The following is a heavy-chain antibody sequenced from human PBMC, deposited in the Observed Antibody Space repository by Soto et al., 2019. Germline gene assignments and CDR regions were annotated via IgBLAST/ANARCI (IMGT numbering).Heavy chain of an antibody. J-gene: IGHJ2*01. CDR3: ARALFPTSYYYDSSGFWYFDL. V-gene: IGHV3-48*02. Sequence: GGSLRLSCAASGFTFSSYSMNWVRQAPGKGLEWASYISSSSSTIYYADSVKGRFTISRDNAKNSLYLQMNSLRDEDTAVYYCARALFPTSYYYDSSGFWYFDLWGRGTLVTVSS. D-gene: IGHD3-22*01. CDR1: GFTFSSYS. CDR2: ISSSSSTI.